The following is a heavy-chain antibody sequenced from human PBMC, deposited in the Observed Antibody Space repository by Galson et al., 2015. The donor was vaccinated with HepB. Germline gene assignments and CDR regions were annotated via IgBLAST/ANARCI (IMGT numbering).Heavy chain of an antibody. J-gene: IGHJ4*02. Sequence: SPRLSCAASGFTFSSYGMHWVRQAPGKGLEWVAVISYDGSNKYYADSVKGRFTISRDNSKNTLYLQMNSLRAEDTAVYYCAKDSGFGEGYFDYWGQGTLVTVSS. D-gene: IGHD3-10*01. CDR1: GFTFSSYG. V-gene: IGHV3-30*18. CDR2: ISYDGSNK. CDR3: AKDSGFGEGYFDY.